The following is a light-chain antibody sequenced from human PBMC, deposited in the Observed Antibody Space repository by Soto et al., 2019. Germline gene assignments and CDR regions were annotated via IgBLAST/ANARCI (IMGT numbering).Light chain of an antibody. J-gene: IGKJ2*01. CDR1: QSVSSN. Sequence: EIVMTQSPATLSVSPGERATLSCRASQSVSSNLAWYQQKPGQAPRLLIYGASTRATGIPARFSGSGSGTEFPFTISGLRSEDFAVYYCQQYKNWPPYTFGQGTKLEIK. CDR2: GAS. CDR3: QQYKNWPPYT. V-gene: IGKV3-15*01.